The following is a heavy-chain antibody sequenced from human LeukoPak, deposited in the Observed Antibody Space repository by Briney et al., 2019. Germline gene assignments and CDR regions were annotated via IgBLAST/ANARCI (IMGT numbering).Heavy chain of an antibody. D-gene: IGHD3-22*01. CDR3: ASYSYYYDSSGYFDY. J-gene: IGHJ4*02. V-gene: IGHV4-59*01. CDR2: IYYSGST. Sequence: SETLSLTCTVSGGSISSYYWSWIRQPPGKGLEWIGYIYYSGSTNYNPSLKSRVTISVDTSKNQFSLKLSSATAADTAVYYCASYSYYYDSSGYFDYWGQGTLVTVS. CDR1: GGSISSYY.